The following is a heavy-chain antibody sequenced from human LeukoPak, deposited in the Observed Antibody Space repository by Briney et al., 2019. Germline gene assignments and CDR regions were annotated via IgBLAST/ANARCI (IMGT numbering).Heavy chain of an antibody. CDR1: GYTFSGYD. CDR3: ARTAPHYDFWSGYYGSLFDY. Sequence: ASVKVSCKASGYTFSGYDMHWVRQAPGQGLEWMGRINPNSGGTNYAQKFQGRVTMTRDTSISTAYMELSRLRSDDTAVYYCARTAPHYDFWSGYYGSLFDYWGQGTLVTVSS. J-gene: IGHJ4*02. D-gene: IGHD3-3*01. CDR2: INPNSGGT. V-gene: IGHV1-2*06.